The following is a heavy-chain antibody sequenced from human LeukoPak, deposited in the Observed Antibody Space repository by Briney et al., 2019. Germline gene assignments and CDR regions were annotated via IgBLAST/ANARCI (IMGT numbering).Heavy chain of an antibody. V-gene: IGHV1-8*03. Sequence: ASVKVSCKASGYTFTSYDINWVRQATGQGLEWMGWMNPNSGNTGYAQKFQGRVTITRNTSISTAYMELSSLRSEDTAVYYCARIGITGEYCSSSNCSSDAFDIWGQGTMVTVSS. J-gene: IGHJ3*02. CDR3: ARIGITGEYCSSSNCSSDAFDI. D-gene: IGHD2-2*01. CDR2: MNPNSGNT. CDR1: GYTFTSYD.